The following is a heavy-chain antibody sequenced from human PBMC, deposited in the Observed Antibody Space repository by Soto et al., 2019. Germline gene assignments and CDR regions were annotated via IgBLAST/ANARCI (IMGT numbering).Heavy chain of an antibody. Sequence: EVQLVESGGGLVQPGGSLRLSCAASGFTLSSYWMHWVRQAPGKGLVWVSRIIIDGSSTSYADSVKGRFTISRDNAKNTLYLQVNSLRAEDTAVYYCARSRDGYNFVGDCWGQGTLVTVSS. CDR1: GFTLSSYW. CDR3: ARSRDGYNFVGDC. J-gene: IGHJ4*02. V-gene: IGHV3-74*01. D-gene: IGHD5-12*01. CDR2: IIIDGSST.